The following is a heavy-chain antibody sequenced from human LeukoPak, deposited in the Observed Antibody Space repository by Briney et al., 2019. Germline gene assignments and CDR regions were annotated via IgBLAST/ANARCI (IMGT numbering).Heavy chain of an antibody. D-gene: IGHD4-17*01. J-gene: IGHJ4*02. CDR1: GLSFSSYA. CDR2: ISYDGTEK. CDR3: ARDGHGVPLDY. Sequence: GRSLRLSCVASGLSFSSYAMHWVRQAPGRGVERVAVISYDGTEKYSGAPVKGGFAISRDNSKKTLYLQMNSLRAEDTALYYCARDGHGVPLDYWGQGTLVTASP. V-gene: IGHV3-30*09.